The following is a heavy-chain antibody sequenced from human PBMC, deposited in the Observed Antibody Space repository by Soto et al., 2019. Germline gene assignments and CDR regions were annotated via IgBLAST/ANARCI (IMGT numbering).Heavy chain of an antibody. CDR1: GFTFSSYA. J-gene: IGHJ3*02. Sequence: PGGSLRLSCAASGFTFSSYAMSWVRQAPGKELEWVSAISGSGGSTYYADSVKGRFTISRDNSKNTLYLQMNSLRAEDTAVYYCAKDVSYSGYYYVLNGAFDIWGQGTMVTVSS. CDR3: AKDVSYSGYYYVLNGAFDI. D-gene: IGHD3-22*01. V-gene: IGHV3-23*01. CDR2: ISGSGGST.